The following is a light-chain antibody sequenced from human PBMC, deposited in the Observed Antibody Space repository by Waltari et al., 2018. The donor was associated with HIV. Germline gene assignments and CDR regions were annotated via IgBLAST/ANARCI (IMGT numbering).Light chain of an antibody. Sequence: QSVLTQPPSVSGAPGQRVTLSSTGSDSNIRTPVVPWYQQLPGTAPQLLIYNDNNRPSGVPDRFSASKSGTSASLAISGLQAEDEADYYCQSYDSNLSGSIFGGGTKLTV. CDR3: QSYDSNLSGSI. J-gene: IGLJ2*01. CDR1: DSNIRTPV. CDR2: NDN. V-gene: IGLV1-40*01.